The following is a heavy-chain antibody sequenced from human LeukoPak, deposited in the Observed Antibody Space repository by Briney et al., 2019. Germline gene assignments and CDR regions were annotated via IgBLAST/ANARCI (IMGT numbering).Heavy chain of an antibody. CDR3: AKLTPIDY. Sequence: GGSLRLSCAASGFTFSTYWMKADGGEKDHVASVKGRFTISRDNAKNTLYLQMNSLRAEDTAVYYCAKLTPIDYWGQGTLVTVSS. J-gene: IGHJ4*02. V-gene: IGHV3-7*03. CDR2: GGEK. CDR1: GFTFSTYW. D-gene: IGHD3-9*01.